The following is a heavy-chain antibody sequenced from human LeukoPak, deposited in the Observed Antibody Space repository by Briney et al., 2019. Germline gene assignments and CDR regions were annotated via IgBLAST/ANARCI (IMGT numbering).Heavy chain of an antibody. CDR1: GYSFSNYW. Sequence: KHGESLKISCKASGYSFSNYWIAWVRQMPGKGLEWMGIIYPGDSDTRYSPSFQDQVTISADKSISTAYLQWSSLKASDTAMYYCARSITMVRGVFDYWGQGTLVTVSS. J-gene: IGHJ4*02. CDR3: ARSITMVRGVFDY. D-gene: IGHD3-10*01. V-gene: IGHV5-51*01. CDR2: IYPGDSDT.